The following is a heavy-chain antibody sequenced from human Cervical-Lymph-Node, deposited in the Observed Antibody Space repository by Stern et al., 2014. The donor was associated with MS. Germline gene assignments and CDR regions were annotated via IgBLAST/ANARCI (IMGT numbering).Heavy chain of an antibody. CDR3: ARAPGDYELDH. CDR2: ISYDGSIK. Sequence: DQLVESGGGVVQPGRSLRLSCAASGFTFRTYAMHWVRQAPGQGLAWVTVISYDGSIKFHADSVKGRFTISRDNSKSTLYLQMNSLRVEDTAMYYCARAPGDYELDHWGQGTLITVSS. V-gene: IGHV3-30-3*01. D-gene: IGHD3-22*01. CDR1: GFTFRTYA. J-gene: IGHJ4*02.